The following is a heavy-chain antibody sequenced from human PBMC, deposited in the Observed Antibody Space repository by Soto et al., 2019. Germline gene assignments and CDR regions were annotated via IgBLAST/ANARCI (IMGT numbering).Heavy chain of an antibody. Sequence: QVQLQESGPGLVKPSETLSLTCTLSGGAINDHYWSFIRQPPGKGLEWIGYIYYNGNTNYNPSLESRVTISVDRSRNQFSLRLTSLTAADTAVYYCARVRTRYLDYWGRGALVTVSS. CDR3: ARVRTRYLDY. D-gene: IGHD3-10*01. CDR2: IYYNGNT. V-gene: IGHV4-59*11. CDR1: GGAINDHY. J-gene: IGHJ4*02.